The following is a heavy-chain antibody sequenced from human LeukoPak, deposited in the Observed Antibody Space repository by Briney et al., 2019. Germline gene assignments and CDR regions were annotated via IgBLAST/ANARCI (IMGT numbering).Heavy chain of an antibody. V-gene: IGHV1-24*01. CDR2: LDPEDGET. CDR3: ASSSGWYRLLDY. D-gene: IGHD6-19*01. Sequence: GASVKVSCKVSGYTLTELSMHWVRQAPGKGLEWMGGLDPEDGETIYAQKFQGRVTMTEDTSTDTAYMELSSLRSEDTAVYYCASSSGWYRLLDYWGQGTLVTVSS. CDR1: GYTLTELS. J-gene: IGHJ4*02.